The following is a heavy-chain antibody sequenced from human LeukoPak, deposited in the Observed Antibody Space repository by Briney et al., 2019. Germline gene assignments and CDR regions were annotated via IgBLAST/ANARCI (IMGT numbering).Heavy chain of an antibody. CDR2: INPNSGGT. CDR1: GYTFNGYY. CDR3: ARTYYYGSGSYTPGDY. Sequence: ASVKVSCKASGYTFNGYYKHWVRQAPGQGLEWMGWINPNSGGTNYAQKFQGRVTMTRDTSISTAYMELSRLRSDDTAVYYCARTYYYGSGSYTPGDYWGQGTLVTVSS. J-gene: IGHJ4*02. V-gene: IGHV1-2*02. D-gene: IGHD3-10*01.